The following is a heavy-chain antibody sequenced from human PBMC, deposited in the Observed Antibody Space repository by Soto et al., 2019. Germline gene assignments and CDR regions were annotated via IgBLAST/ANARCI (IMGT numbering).Heavy chain of an antibody. V-gene: IGHV3-23*01. J-gene: IGHJ6*02. CDR1: GFTFSSYA. D-gene: IGHD6-13*01. CDR3: AKASIAAAGYPDYYYVMDV. CDR2: ISGSGGST. Sequence: GGSLRLSCAASGFTFSSYAMSWVRQAPGKGLEWVSAISGSGGSTYYADSVKGRFTISRDNSKNTLYLQMNSLRAEDTAVYYCAKASIAAAGYPDYYYVMDVWGQASTVTFSS.